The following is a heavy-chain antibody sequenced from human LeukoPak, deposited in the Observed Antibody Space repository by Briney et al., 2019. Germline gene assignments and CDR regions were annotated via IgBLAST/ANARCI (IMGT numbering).Heavy chain of an antibody. D-gene: IGHD2-2*01. CDR1: GYTLTELS. CDR2: FDPEDGET. J-gene: IGHJ5*02. CDR3: ARMRPYCSSTSCYRRNWFDP. Sequence: ASVKVSCKVSGYTLTELSMHWVRQAPGKGLEWMGGFDPEDGETIYAQKFQGRVTMTEDTSTDTAYMELRSLRSDDTAVYYCARMRPYCSSTSCYRRNWFDPWGQGTLVTVSS. V-gene: IGHV1-24*01.